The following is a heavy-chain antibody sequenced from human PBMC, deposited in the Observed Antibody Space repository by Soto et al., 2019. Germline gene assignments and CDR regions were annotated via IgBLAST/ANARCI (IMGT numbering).Heavy chain of an antibody. CDR1: GFTFSSYG. V-gene: IGHV3-33*01. J-gene: IGHJ4*02. CDR3: ERQPEYGGNPRGFDY. Sequence: HPGGSLRLSCAASGFTFSSYGMHWVRQAPGKGLEWVAVIWYDGSNKYYADSVKGRFTISRDNSKNTLYLQMNSLRAEDTAVYYCERQPEYGGNPRGFDYWGQGTLVTVSS. CDR2: IWYDGSNK. D-gene: IGHD4-17*01.